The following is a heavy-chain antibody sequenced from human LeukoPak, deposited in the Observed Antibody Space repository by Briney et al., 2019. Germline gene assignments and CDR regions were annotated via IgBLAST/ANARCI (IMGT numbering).Heavy chain of an antibody. V-gene: IGHV3-30*03. CDR2: ISYDGSTQ. Sequence: GGSLRLSCAVSGFTVSNYWMHWVRQAPGKGLEWVAVISYDGSTQYYTDSLKGRFTISRDNSKNTLYLQMDSLRAGDTAVYHCVTVHKYPTPSSGHAFDVWGQGTTVTVSS. D-gene: IGHD3-22*01. CDR1: GFTVSNYW. CDR3: VTVHKYPTPSSGHAFDV. J-gene: IGHJ3*01.